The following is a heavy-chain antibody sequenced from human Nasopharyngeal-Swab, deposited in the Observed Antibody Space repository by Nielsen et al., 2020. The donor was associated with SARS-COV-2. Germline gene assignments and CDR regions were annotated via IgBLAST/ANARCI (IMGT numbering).Heavy chain of an antibody. CDR2: ISYDGSNK. V-gene: IGHV3-30-3*01. CDR1: GFTFSSYW. D-gene: IGHD3/OR15-3a*01. CDR3: ARVRTESSTLFDY. J-gene: IGHJ4*02. Sequence: GGSLRLSCAASGFTFSSYWMSWVRQAPGKGLEWVAVISYDGSNKYYADSVKGRFTISRDNSKNTLYLQMNSLRAEDTAVYYCARVRTESSTLFDYWGQGTLVTVSS.